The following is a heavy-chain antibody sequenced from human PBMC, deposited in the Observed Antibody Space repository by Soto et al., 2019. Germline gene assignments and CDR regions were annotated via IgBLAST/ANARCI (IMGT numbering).Heavy chain of an antibody. D-gene: IGHD6-19*01. J-gene: IGHJ6*02. CDR1: GGSISSYY. Sequence: PSETLSLICTVSGGSISSYYWSWIRQPPGKGLEWIGYIYYSGSTNYNPSLKSRVTISVDTSKNQFSLKLSSVTAADTAVYYCARRPRIAVAGGYYYYGMDVWGQGTTVTVSS. CDR2: IYYSGST. V-gene: IGHV4-59*01. CDR3: ARRPRIAVAGGYYYYGMDV.